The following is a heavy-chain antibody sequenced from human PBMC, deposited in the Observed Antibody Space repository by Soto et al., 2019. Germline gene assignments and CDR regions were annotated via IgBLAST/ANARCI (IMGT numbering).Heavy chain of an antibody. CDR1: GDSVSSNSAA. Sequence: SQTLPLTCAISGDSVSSNSAAWNWIRQSPPRGLXWLXXTXXKXXXXXDXXLSVKSRITINPDTSKNQFSLHLYSVTPEDTAVYYCTGITWFRGMDVWGQGTPVTVSS. CDR3: TGITWFRGMDV. D-gene: IGHD3-10*01. CDR2: TXXKXXXXX. J-gene: IGHJ6*02. V-gene: IGHV6-1*01.